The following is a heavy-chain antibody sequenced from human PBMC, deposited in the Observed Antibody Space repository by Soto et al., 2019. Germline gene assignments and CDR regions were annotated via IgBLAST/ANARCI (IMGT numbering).Heavy chain of an antibody. J-gene: IGHJ6*02. CDR2: INHSGST. D-gene: IGHD5-12*01. Sequence: SETLSPTSDIFGGSFSGFYWSRIRQPPGKGLEWIGKINHSGSTNYNPSLKSRVTISVDTSKNQFSLKLSSVTAADTAVYYCARAVDSKIYYYYGMDVWGQGTTVS. CDR1: GGSFSGFY. V-gene: IGHV4-34*01. CDR3: ARAVDSKIYYYYGMDV.